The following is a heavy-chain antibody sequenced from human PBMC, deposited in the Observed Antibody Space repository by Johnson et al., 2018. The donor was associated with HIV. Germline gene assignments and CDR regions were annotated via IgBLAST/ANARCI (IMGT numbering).Heavy chain of an antibody. Sequence: VQLVESGGGVVQPGGSLRLSCAASGFTFSSYWMHWVRQAPGKGLVWVGRIYSKTDGGTTEYAAPVKGRFTISRDDSKNTLYLQMNSLRAEDTAVYYCAKDQGWFGEFMNAFDIWGQGTMVTVSS. CDR2: IYSKTDGGTT. V-gene: IGHV3-15*01. CDR1: GFTFSSYW. D-gene: IGHD3-10*01. J-gene: IGHJ3*02. CDR3: AKDQGWFGEFMNAFDI.